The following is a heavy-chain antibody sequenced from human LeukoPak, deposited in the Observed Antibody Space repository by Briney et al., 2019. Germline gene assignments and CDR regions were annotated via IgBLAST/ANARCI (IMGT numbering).Heavy chain of an antibody. CDR3: ARLIVGATPEPDY. D-gene: IGHD1-26*01. CDR1: GCTFTSYY. J-gene: IGHJ4*02. Sequence: ASVKVSCKASGCTFTSYYMHWVRQAPGQGLEWMGIINPSGGSTSYAQKFQGRVTMTRDMSTSTVYMELSSLRSEDTAVYYCARLIVGATPEPDYWGQGTLVTVSS. CDR2: INPSGGST. V-gene: IGHV1-46*01.